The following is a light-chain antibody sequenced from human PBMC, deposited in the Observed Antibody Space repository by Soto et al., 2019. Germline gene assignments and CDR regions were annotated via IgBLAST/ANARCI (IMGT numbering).Light chain of an antibody. CDR3: QQYYSIPYT. J-gene: IGKJ2*01. Sequence: DIVMTQSPDSLAGSLGERATINCKSSQSVLYSSNNKNYLACYQQKPGQPPKLLIYWASTRESGVPDRFSGSGSGTDFTLTISSLQAEDVAVYYCQQYYSIPYTFGQGTELEIK. CDR1: QSVLYSSNNKNY. CDR2: WAS. V-gene: IGKV4-1*01.